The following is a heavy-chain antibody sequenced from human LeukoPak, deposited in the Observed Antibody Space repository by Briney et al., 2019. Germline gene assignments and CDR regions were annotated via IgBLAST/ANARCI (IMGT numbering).Heavy chain of an antibody. CDR3: ARADYHDTGDYSYVEYFQH. D-gene: IGHD3-22*01. V-gene: IGHV1-46*02. CDR2: INPTSGST. J-gene: IGHJ1*01. CDR1: GYIFNSHF. Sequence: GASVKISCKTSGYIFNSHFLHWVRQAPGQGLEWIGGINPTSGSTRYAQKFQGRLTMTGDTSTSTLNMDLTSLTYEDTAVYYCARADYHDTGDYSYVEYFQHWGQGTLVTVSS.